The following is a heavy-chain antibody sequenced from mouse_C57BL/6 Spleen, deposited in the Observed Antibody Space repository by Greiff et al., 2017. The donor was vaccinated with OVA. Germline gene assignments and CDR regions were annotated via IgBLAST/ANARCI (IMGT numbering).Heavy chain of an antibody. Sequence: QVQLQQSGPELVKPGASVKISCKASGYAFSSSWMNWVKQRPGKGLEWIGRIYPGDGDTNYNGKFKGKATLTADKSSSTAYMQLSSLTSEDSAVYLCARRNDGYYWYLDVWGTGTTVTVSS. V-gene: IGHV1-82*01. CDR3: ARRNDGYYWYLDV. CDR1: GYAFSSSW. D-gene: IGHD2-3*01. CDR2: IYPGDGDT. J-gene: IGHJ1*03.